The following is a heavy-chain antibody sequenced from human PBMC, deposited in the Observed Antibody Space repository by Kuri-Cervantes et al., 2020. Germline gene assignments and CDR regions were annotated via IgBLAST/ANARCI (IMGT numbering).Heavy chain of an antibody. V-gene: IGHV4-61*02. D-gene: IGHD6-19*01. CDR2: IYTSGST. Sequence: LRLSCTVSGSSISSGSYYWSWIRQPAGKGLAWIGRIYTSGSTNYNPSLKSRVTMSVDTSKNQFSLKLSSVTAADTAVYYCARDPPRSGWLSRYYYGMDVWGQGTTVTVSS. J-gene: IGHJ6*02. CDR3: ARDPPRSGWLSRYYYGMDV. CDR1: GSSISSGSYY.